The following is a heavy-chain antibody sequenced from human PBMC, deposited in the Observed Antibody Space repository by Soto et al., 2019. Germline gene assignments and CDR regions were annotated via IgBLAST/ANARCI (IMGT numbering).Heavy chain of an antibody. CDR1: GFTFSTYG. J-gene: IGHJ4*02. CDR2: ITGGGAIT. Sequence: PGGSLRLSCAASGFTFSTYGMTWVRQAPGKGLEWVSEITGGGAITYYADSVKGRFTISRDNSKNMLYLQMNSLRAEDTAIYYCAKDYSPVYWGQGSLVTVSS. D-gene: IGHD2-21*01. V-gene: IGHV3-23*01. CDR3: AKDYSPVY.